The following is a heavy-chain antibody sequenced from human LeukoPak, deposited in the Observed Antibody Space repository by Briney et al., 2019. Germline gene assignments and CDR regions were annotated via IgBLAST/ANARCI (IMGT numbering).Heavy chain of an antibody. Sequence: SETLSLTCTVSGGSISGYYWTWIRQSPEKGLEWIGEINHGGLTSYNPSLESRLTLLVDTSKNQFSLNLRSVTAADTAVYFCARARAFVWGSYRYIPYYFDPWGQGTLVTVSS. D-gene: IGHD3-16*02. CDR1: GGSISGYY. CDR2: INHGGLT. CDR3: ARARAFVWGSYRYIPYYFDP. J-gene: IGHJ5*02. V-gene: IGHV4-34*01.